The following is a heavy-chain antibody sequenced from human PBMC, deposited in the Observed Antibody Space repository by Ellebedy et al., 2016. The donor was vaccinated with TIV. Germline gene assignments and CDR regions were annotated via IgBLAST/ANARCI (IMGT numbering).Heavy chain of an antibody. Sequence: GESLKISXAASGFTFSSYDMHWVRQATGKGLEWVSAIGTAGDTYYPGSVKGRFTISRENAKNSLYLQMNSLRAEDTAVYYCVAGSGWLPDYWGQGTLVTVSS. D-gene: IGHD3-10*01. J-gene: IGHJ4*02. CDR2: IGTAGDT. V-gene: IGHV3-13*01. CDR1: GFTFSSYD. CDR3: VAGSGWLPDY.